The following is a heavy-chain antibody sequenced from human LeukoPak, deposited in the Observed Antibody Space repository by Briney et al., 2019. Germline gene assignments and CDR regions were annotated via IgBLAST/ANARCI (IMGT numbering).Heavy chain of an antibody. CDR3: VRHTTSGWYQVVY. CDR2: ITYSGST. Sequence: SETLSLTCSVSGGSISNYFWSWIRQPPGKGLEWIGFITYSGSTDHNPSLKSRVTISVDASKNQFSLKLTSVTAADTAVYYCVRHTTSGWYQVVYWGQGTLVTVSS. CDR1: GGSISNYF. J-gene: IGHJ4*02. V-gene: IGHV4-59*01. D-gene: IGHD6-19*01.